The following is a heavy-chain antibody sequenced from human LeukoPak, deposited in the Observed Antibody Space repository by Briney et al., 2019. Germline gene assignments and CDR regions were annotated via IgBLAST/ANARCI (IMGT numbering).Heavy chain of an antibody. CDR3: ARGDEAVVAATSFDY. CDR2: IYYSGST. D-gene: IGHD2-15*01. J-gene: IGHJ4*02. Sequence: PSETLSLTCTVSGGSISSYYWSWIRQSPGKGLEWIGYIYYSGSTNYNPSLKSRVTISVDTSKNQFSLKLSSVTAADTAVYYCARGDEAVVAATSFDYWGQGTLVTVSS. V-gene: IGHV4-59*01. CDR1: GGSISSYY.